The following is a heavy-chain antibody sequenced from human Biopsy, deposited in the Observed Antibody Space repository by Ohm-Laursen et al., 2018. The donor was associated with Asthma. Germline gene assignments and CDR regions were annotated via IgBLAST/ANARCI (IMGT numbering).Heavy chain of an antibody. J-gene: IGHJ3*01. V-gene: IGHV3-11*01. Sequence: GSLRLSCAASGFSFSDYCMTWMRQAPGKGLEWVSSISSSGSTTYPAESVKGRFTISRDNAQKPLFLQMGSLRAEDTAIYYCARVFESSEWGPFYHFGLDVWGQGTMVSVSS. CDR1: GFSFSDYC. CDR3: ARVFESSEWGPFYHFGLDV. CDR2: ISSSGSTT. D-gene: IGHD6-25*01.